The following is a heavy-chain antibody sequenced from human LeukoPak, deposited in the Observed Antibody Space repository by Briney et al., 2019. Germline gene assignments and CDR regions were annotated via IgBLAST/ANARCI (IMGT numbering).Heavy chain of an antibody. CDR1: GFSFSSYG. D-gene: IGHD3-22*01. CDR2: ISYNGSNK. Sequence: PGRSLRLSCAASGFSFSSYGMHWVRQAPGKGLEWVAAISYNGSNKYYTDSVKGRFTISRDDAKNTLNLQMNSLRAEDTAVYYCARDLGQYYDTSDNWFDPWGQGTLVTVSS. V-gene: IGHV3-30*03. J-gene: IGHJ5*02. CDR3: ARDLGQYYDTSDNWFDP.